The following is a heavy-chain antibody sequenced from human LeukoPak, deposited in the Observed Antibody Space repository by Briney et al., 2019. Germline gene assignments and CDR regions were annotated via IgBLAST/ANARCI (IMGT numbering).Heavy chain of an antibody. J-gene: IGHJ4*02. CDR1: GYTFTSYY. CDR2: INPNSGGT. CDR3: AYYSTYNWNYGFDY. D-gene: IGHD1-7*01. V-gene: IGHV1-2*02. Sequence: ASVKVSCKASGYTFTSYYMHWVRQAPGQGLEWMGWINPNSGGTNYAQKFQGRVTMTRDTSISTAYMELSRLRSDDTAVYYCAYYSTYNWNYGFDYWGQGTLVTVSS.